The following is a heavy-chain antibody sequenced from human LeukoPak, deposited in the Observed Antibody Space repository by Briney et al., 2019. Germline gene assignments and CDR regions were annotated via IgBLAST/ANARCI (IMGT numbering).Heavy chain of an antibody. CDR1: GFTFSSYS. CDR3: ARSAAAGTFFDY. Sequence: GGSLRLSCAASGFTFSSYSMNWVRQAPGKGLEWVSSISSSSSYIYYADSVKGRFTISRDNAKNSLYLQMNSLRAEDTAVYYCARSAAAGTFFDYWGQGTLVTVPS. CDR2: ISSSSSYI. J-gene: IGHJ4*02. D-gene: IGHD6-13*01. V-gene: IGHV3-21*06.